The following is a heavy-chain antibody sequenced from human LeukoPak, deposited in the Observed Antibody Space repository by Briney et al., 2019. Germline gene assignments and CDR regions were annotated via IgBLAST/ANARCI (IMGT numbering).Heavy chain of an antibody. CDR3: AREDAEQMDNSFDI. Sequence: NPSETLSLTCTVSGGSISRSNWGWIRQPPGKGLEWIGSMYFSGSTYYKPSLKSRVTISVDTSKNQFSLRLSSVTAADTAVYYCAREDAEQMDNSFDIWGQGTMVTVSS. D-gene: IGHD5-24*01. J-gene: IGHJ3*02. V-gene: IGHV4-39*07. CDR2: MYFSGST. CDR1: GGSISRSN.